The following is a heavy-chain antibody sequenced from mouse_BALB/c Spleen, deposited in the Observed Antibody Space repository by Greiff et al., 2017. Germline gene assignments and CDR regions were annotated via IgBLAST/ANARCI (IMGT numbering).Heavy chain of an antibody. Sequence: QVQLQQSGAELVRPGASVTLSCKASGYTFTDYEMHWVKQTPVHGLEWIGAIDPETGGTAYNQKFKGKATLTADKSSSTAYMELRSLTSEDSAVYCCTLFAYWGQGTLVTVSA. CDR3: TLFAY. CDR1: GYTFTDYE. CDR2: IDPETGGT. J-gene: IGHJ3*01. V-gene: IGHV1-15*01.